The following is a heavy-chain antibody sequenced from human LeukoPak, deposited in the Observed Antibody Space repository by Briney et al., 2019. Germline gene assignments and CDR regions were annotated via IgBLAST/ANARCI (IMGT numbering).Heavy chain of an antibody. Sequence: GGSLRLSCAASGFTFSPVWMHWVRQAPGKGLEWVSYISSSSSTIYYADFVKGRFTISRDNAKNSLYLQMNSLRAEDTAVYYCARVPYYYGSGIYYWGQGTLVTVSS. V-gene: IGHV3-48*01. CDR3: ARVPYYYGSGIYY. CDR2: ISSSSSTI. D-gene: IGHD3-10*01. J-gene: IGHJ4*02. CDR1: GFTFSPVW.